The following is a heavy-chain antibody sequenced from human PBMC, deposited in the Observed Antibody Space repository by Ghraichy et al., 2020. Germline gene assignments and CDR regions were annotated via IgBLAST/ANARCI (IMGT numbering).Heavy chain of an antibody. Sequence: GGSLRLSCAASGFTFSSYGMHWVRQAPGKGLEWVAVISYDGSNKYYADSVKGRFTISRDNSKNTLYLQMNSLRAEDTAVYYCAKDLHVDTAMADYYYYGMDVWGQGTTVTVSS. CDR1: GFTFSSYG. J-gene: IGHJ6*02. CDR3: AKDLHVDTAMADYYYYGMDV. V-gene: IGHV3-30*18. CDR2: ISYDGSNK. D-gene: IGHD5-18*01.